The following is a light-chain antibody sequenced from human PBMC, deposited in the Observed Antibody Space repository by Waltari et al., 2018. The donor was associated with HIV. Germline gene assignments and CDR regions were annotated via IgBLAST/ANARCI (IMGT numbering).Light chain of an antibody. V-gene: IGLV7-43*01. CDR1: TGAVTRHYF. CDR3: LLYYAGHWG. Sequence: TLVTHEPSLTVPPVGTITLTCASNTGAVTRHYFPNWFQVKPGQAPTSLIYSTNVKHSWTPARFSGSLLGGKAALTVSGVQPEDEAGYYCLLYYAGHWGFGGGTKLTVL. CDR2: STN. J-gene: IGLJ3*02.